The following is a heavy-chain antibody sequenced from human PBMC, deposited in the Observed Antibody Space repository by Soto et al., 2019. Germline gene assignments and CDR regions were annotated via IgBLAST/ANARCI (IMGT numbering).Heavy chain of an antibody. J-gene: IGHJ6*03. CDR1: GGSFSGYY. CDR3: ARNRIVATIIFYYYYLDV. V-gene: IGHV4-34*01. CDR2: TNHSGST. Sequence: SETLSLTCAVYGGSFSGYYWSWIRQPPGKGLEWIGETNHSGSTNYNPSLKSRVPISVDTSKNQFSLKLSSVTAADTAVYYCARNRIVATIIFYYYYLDVWGKGTTVTVSS. D-gene: IGHD5-12*01.